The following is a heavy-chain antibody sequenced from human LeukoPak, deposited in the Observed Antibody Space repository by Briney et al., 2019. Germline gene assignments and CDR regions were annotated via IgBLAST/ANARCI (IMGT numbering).Heavy chain of an antibody. Sequence: ASVKVSCKASGYTFTGYYMHWVRQAPGQGLEWMGWINPNSGGTNYAQKFQGRVTMTRDTSISTAYMELSRLRSDDTAAYYCARAECSSTSCSDYYYYYMDVWGKGTTVTVSS. CDR2: INPNSGGT. D-gene: IGHD2-2*01. V-gene: IGHV1-2*02. CDR3: ARAECSSTSCSDYYYYYMDV. CDR1: GYTFTGYY. J-gene: IGHJ6*03.